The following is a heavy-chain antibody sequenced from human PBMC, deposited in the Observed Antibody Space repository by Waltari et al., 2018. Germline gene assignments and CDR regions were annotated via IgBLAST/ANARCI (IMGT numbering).Heavy chain of an antibody. V-gene: IGHV4-34*11. CDR1: GDSISGYY. CDR2: VYGSNGNT. CDR3: ARDPGSMRSAV. D-gene: IGHD2-8*01. J-gene: IGHJ4*02. Sequence: QVRLDQWGGGLVKPSETLSLSCAVYGDSISGYYYWTWIRQPPGKELEWIGFVYGSNGNTKYNPSLNDRAIISKDTSKNQFSLRLTSVIAADTALYFCARDPGSMRSAVWGPGVFVTVSS.